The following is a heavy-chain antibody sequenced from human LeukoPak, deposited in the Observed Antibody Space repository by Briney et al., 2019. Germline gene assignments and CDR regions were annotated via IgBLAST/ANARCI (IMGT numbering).Heavy chain of an antibody. J-gene: IGHJ4*02. Sequence: PWASVKVSCKVSGYTLTELSMHWVRQAPGKGLEWMGGFDPEDGETIYAQKFQGRVTMTEDTSTDTAYMELSSLRSEDTAVYYCATVGRGKGGLVITFDYWGQGTLVTVSS. CDR1: GYTLTELS. D-gene: IGHD3/OR15-3a*01. CDR2: FDPEDGET. CDR3: ATVGRGKGGLVITFDY. V-gene: IGHV1-24*01.